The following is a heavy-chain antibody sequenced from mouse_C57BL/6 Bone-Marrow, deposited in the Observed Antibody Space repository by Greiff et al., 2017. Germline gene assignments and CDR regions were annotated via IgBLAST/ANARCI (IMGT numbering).Heavy chain of an antibody. CDR3: TTLYYGSRNHY. D-gene: IGHD1-1*01. J-gene: IGHJ2*01. CDR1: GFNIKDYY. V-gene: IGHV14-1*01. Sequence: EVQLQESGAELVRPGASVKLSCTASGFNIKDYYMHWVKQRPEQGLEWIGRIDPEGGATEYAPKFPGKGTMTEDTSSNTAYLQLSSLTSEDTAVYYCTTLYYGSRNHYWGQGTTLTVSS. CDR2: IDPEGGAT.